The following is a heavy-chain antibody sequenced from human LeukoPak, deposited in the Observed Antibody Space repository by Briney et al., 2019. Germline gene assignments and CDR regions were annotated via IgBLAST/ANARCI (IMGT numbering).Heavy chain of an antibody. J-gene: IGHJ5*02. CDR2: MNPNSGHT. Sequence: GASVKVSCKASGYTFTSYDINWVRQATGQGLEWMGWMNPNSGHTVYAQKFQGRVTMTRATSISTAYMELSSLRSEDTAVYYCARAGDSNGYYYYGRPEGGFHWFDPWGQGTLVTVSS. CDR3: ARAGDSNGYYYYGRPEGGFHWFDP. V-gene: IGHV1-8*01. CDR1: GYTFTSYD. D-gene: IGHD3-22*01.